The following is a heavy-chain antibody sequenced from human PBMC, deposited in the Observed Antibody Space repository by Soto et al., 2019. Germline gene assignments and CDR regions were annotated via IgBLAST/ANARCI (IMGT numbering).Heavy chain of an antibody. CDR1: GGSVSNSA. CDR2: IIPIFGPA. D-gene: IGHD6-6*01. CDR3: GRGSSLTKGEY. Sequence: QVQLVQSGSEVKKPGSSVRVSCKASGGSVSNSAISWLRQAPGQGLEWMGGIIPIFGPAIYARKFQGRFTISADESTGTAYMEWNNVRSDEKAVYYCGRGSSLTKGEYWGQGTLVTVSS. J-gene: IGHJ4*02. V-gene: IGHV1-69*01.